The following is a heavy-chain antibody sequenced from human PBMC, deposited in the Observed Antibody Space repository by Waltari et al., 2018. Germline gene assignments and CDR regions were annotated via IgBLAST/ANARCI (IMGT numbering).Heavy chain of an antibody. Sequence: EANLAESGGGLVQPGGSLRLSCTDSGFRFSIYGMSWVRQARGKGREWVSAISGSWADTVYTDAVKDRFVISRDNSKNTVFLEMNSLRAEDTALYYCAKDPPGSYYEGFDEWGQGTMVTVSS. CDR3: AKDPPGSYYEGFDE. V-gene: IGHV3-23*04. CDR2: ISGSWADT. CDR1: GFRFSIYG. D-gene: IGHD1-26*01. J-gene: IGHJ3*01.